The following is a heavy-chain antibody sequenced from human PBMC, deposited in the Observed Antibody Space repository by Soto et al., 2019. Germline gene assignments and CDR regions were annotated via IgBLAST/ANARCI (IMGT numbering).Heavy chain of an antibody. J-gene: IGHJ4*02. CDR2: ISYDGSNK. CDR1: GFTFSSYA. V-gene: IGHV3-30-3*01. CDR3: ARGVDYYDSSGQVRYFDY. Sequence: PGGSLRLSCAASGFTFSSYAMHWVRQAPGKGLEWVAVISYDGSNKYYADSVKGRFTISRDNSKNTLYLQMNSLRAEDTAVYYCARGVDYYDSSGQVRYFDYWGQGTLVTVSS. D-gene: IGHD3-22*01.